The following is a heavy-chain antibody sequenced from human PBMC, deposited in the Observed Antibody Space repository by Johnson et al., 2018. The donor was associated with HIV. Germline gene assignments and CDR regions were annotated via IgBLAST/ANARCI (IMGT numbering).Heavy chain of an antibody. Sequence: VQLVESGGGLVQPGGSLRVSCAASGFTVSSNYMSWVRQAPGKGLEWVSVIYSGGSTYYADSVKGRFTISRDNSKNTLYLQMNSLRAEDTAVYYCARDRPIAAAGHDACDIWGQGTMVTVSS. CDR2: IYSGGST. CDR3: ARDRPIAAAGHDACDI. V-gene: IGHV3-66*02. CDR1: GFTVSSNY. J-gene: IGHJ3*02. D-gene: IGHD6-13*01.